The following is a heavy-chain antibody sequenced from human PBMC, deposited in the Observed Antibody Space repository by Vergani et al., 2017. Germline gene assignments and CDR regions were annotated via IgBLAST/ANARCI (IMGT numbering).Heavy chain of an antibody. CDR1: GFTFSSYG. D-gene: IGHD2-21*01. CDR3: AKGVGGGNSVYFDS. J-gene: IGHJ4*02. CDR2: LSGSGGST. V-gene: IGHV3-23*01. Sequence: EVHLLESGGGLVQPGGSLRLSCADSGFTFSSYGMSWVRQAPGKGLEWVSALSGSGGSTYYADSVKGRFTISRDNSENKLYVQMNSLSVEDTAIYYCAKGVGGGNSVYFDSWGQGTLVTVSS.